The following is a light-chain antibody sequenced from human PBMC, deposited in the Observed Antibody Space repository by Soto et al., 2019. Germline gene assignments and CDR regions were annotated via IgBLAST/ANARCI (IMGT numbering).Light chain of an antibody. CDR1: QSISSY. CDR2: AAS. CDR3: LQLDSYPRT. J-gene: IGKJ1*01. Sequence: DIQMTQSPSSLSASVADRVTITCRASQSISSYLNWYQQKPGKAPKLLIYAASSLQSGVPSRFSGSGSGTEFTLAVSSLQPEDFATYYCLQLDSYPRTFGQGTKVDI. V-gene: IGKV1-17*01.